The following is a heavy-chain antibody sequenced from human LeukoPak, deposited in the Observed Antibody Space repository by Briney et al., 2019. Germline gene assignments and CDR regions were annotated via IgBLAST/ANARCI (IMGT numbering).Heavy chain of an antibody. CDR2: ISYDGSNK. CDR3: AKEGTPQVSTWYDL. V-gene: IGHV3-30-3*01. J-gene: IGHJ5*02. D-gene: IGHD3-10*01. Sequence: GRSLRLSCAASGFTFSSYAMHWVRQAPGKGLEWVAVISYDGSNKYYADSVKGRFTISRDNSKNTLYLQMNILRTEDTAVYYCAKEGTPQVSTWYDLWGQGTQVIVSS. CDR1: GFTFSSYA.